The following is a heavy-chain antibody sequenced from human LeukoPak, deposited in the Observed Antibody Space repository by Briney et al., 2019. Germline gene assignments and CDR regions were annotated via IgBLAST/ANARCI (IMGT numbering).Heavy chain of an antibody. CDR3: AREGNGDYFDY. V-gene: IGHV1-69*13. D-gene: IGHD1-1*01. Sequence: GSSVKVSCKASGYTFTSYYMHWVRQAPGQGLEWMGGIIPIFGTANYAQKFQGRVTITADESTSTAYMELSSLRSEDTAVYYCAREGNGDYFDYWGQGTLVTVSS. CDR1: GYTFTSYY. J-gene: IGHJ4*02. CDR2: IIPIFGTA.